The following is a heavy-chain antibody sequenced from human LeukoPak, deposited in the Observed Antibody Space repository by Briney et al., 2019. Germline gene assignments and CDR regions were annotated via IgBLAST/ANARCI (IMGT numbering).Heavy chain of an antibody. D-gene: IGHD4-17*01. CDR2: INSDGSST. CDR3: AREMSTVTSLAY. V-gene: IGHV3-74*01. CDR1: GFTFRSYW. Sequence: QPGGSLRLSCAASGFTFRSYWMHCVRQAPGKGLVWVSRINSDGSSTNYADSVKGRFTISRDNAKNTLYLHMNSLRAEDTAVYYCAREMSTVTSLAYWGQGTLVTVSS. J-gene: IGHJ4*02.